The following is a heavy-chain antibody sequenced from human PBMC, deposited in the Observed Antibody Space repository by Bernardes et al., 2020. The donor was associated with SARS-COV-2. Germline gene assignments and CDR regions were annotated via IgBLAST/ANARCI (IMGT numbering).Heavy chain of an antibody. J-gene: IGHJ4*02. CDR3: ARGGGSSSSAFDF. D-gene: IGHD6-6*01. Sequence: KFQGRVTMTRNTSISTAYMELSSLRSEDTAVYYCARGGGSSSSAFDFWGQGTLVTVSS. V-gene: IGHV1-8*01.